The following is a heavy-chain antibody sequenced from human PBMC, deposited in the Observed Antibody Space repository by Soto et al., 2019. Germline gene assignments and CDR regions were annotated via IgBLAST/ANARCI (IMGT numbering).Heavy chain of an antibody. V-gene: IGHV3-33*05. CDR2: TSYDGSNN. CDR1: GFTFRSYV. CDR3: ARWGKTGGLDV. Sequence: ESGGGVVQPGTSLRLSCVGSGFTFRSYVIHWVRQAPGKGLEWVALTSYDGSNNFYGDSVKGRFTISRHNSRNTVELQMDCLRFEDTALYYCARWGKTGGLDVWGQGTLVSVSS. J-gene: IGHJ4*02. D-gene: IGHD3-16*01.